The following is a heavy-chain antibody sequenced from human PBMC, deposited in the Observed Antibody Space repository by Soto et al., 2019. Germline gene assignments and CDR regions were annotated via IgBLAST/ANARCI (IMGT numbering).Heavy chain of an antibody. CDR1: VYSFTNYW. CDR3: TRHPPSPGDAFDI. J-gene: IGHJ3*02. CDR2: IYPGDSDI. V-gene: IGHV5-51*07. Sequence: PGESLKISCKGSVYSFTNYWIGWVHQMPGKGLEWMGLIYPGDSDIRYSPSFQGQVTISADKSISTAYLQWSSLQASDTGMYYCTRHPPSPGDAFDIWGQGTMVTVSS.